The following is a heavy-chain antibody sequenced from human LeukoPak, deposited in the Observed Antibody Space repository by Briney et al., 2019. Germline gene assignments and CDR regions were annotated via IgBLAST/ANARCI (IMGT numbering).Heavy chain of an antibody. CDR2: INQDGSEK. Sequence: PGGSLRLSCAASGFTFSSYSMNWVRQAPGEGLEWVANINQDGSEKYYVDSVKGRFTISRDNAENSLYLQMNSLRAEDTAVYYCTRAMHYWGQGTLVTVSS. CDR3: TRAMHY. J-gene: IGHJ4*02. CDR1: GFTFSSYS. V-gene: IGHV3-7*01.